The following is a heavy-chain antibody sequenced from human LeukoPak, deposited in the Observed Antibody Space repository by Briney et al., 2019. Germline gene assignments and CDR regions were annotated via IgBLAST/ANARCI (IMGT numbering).Heavy chain of an antibody. Sequence: PGRSLRLSCAASGFTFSSYGMHWVRQAPGKGLEWVAVIWYDGSNKYYADSVKGRFTISRDNSKNTLYLQMNSLRAEDTAVYYCARWNGGYYGDYYFDYWGQGTLVTVSS. D-gene: IGHD4-17*01. V-gene: IGHV3-33*08. CDR1: GFTFSSYG. CDR3: ARWNGGYYGDYYFDY. CDR2: IWYDGSNK. J-gene: IGHJ4*02.